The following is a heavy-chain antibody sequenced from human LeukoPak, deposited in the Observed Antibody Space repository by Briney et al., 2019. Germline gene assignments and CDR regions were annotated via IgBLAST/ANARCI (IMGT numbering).Heavy chain of an antibody. D-gene: IGHD3-10*01. V-gene: IGHV1-2*02. CDR2: INPNSGGT. Sequence: ASVKVSCKASGYTFTGYYMHWVRQAPGQGLEWMGWINPNSGGTNYAQKFQGRVTMTRDTSISTAYMELSRLRSDDTAVYYCARGPIDWHYGSGIWYYFDYWGQGTLVTVSS. CDR1: GYTFTGYY. CDR3: ARGPIDWHYGSGIWYYFDY. J-gene: IGHJ4*02.